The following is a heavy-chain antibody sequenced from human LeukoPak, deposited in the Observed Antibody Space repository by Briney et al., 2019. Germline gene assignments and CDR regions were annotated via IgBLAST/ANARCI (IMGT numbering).Heavy chain of an antibody. CDR2: INPNSGGT. D-gene: IGHD6-13*01. V-gene: IGHV1-2*02. CDR1: GYTFTGYY. CDR3: ARDFPGIAAAGLYYYYYMDV. J-gene: IGHJ6*03. Sequence: GPVKVSCKASGYTFTGYYLHWVRQAPGQGLEWMGWINPNSGGTNYAQKFQGRVTMTRDTSISTAYMELSRLRSDDTAVYYCARDFPGIAAAGLYYYYYMDVWGKGTTVTVSS.